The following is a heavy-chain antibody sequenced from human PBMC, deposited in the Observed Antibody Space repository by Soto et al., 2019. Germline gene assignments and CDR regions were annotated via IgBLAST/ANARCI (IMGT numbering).Heavy chain of an antibody. V-gene: IGHV3-21*01. CDR1: GFTFSSYS. Sequence: EVQPVESGGGLVKPGGSLRLSCAASGFTFSSYSMNWVRQAPGKGLEWVSSISSSSSYIYYADSVKGRFTISRDNAKNSLYLQMNSLRAEDTAVYYCARDQGSSYNWFDPWGQGTLVTVSS. D-gene: IGHD6-6*01. CDR3: ARDQGSSYNWFDP. J-gene: IGHJ5*02. CDR2: ISSSSSYI.